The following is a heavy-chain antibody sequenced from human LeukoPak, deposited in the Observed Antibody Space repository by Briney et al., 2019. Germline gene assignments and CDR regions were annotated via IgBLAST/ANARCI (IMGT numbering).Heavy chain of an antibody. CDR3: ARHAGEFDY. Sequence: SGTLSLTCTVSGGSISSSSFYWGWIRQPPGKGLEWIGSMYYSGSTYYNPSLKSRVTISVDTSKNQFSLKLSSVTAADTAVYYCARHAGEFDYWGQGTLVTVSS. CDR1: GGSISSSSFY. CDR2: MYYSGST. V-gene: IGHV4-39*01. D-gene: IGHD1-26*01. J-gene: IGHJ4*02.